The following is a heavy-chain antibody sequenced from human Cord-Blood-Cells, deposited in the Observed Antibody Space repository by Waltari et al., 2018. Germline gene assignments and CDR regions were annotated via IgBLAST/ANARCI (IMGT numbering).Heavy chain of an antibody. J-gene: IGHJ3*02. V-gene: IGHV3-7*01. CDR3: ARDKSRLMVYDAFDI. Sequence: EVQLVESGGGLVQPGGSLRLSCAASGFTFSSYWMIWVRQAPGKGLEWVANIKQDGSEKYYVDSVKGRFTISRDNAKNSLYLQMNSMRAEDTAVYYCARDKSRLMVYDAFDIWGQGTMVTVSS. CDR1: GFTFSSYW. CDR2: IKQDGSEK. D-gene: IGHD2-8*01.